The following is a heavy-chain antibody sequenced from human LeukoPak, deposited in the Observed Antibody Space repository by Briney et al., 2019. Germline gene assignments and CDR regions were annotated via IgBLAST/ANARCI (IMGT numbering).Heavy chain of an antibody. CDR3: ARGMEFDP. D-gene: IGHD2-8*01. Sequence: PGGSLRLSCAASGFTFSSFGMHWVRQAPGKGLEWVAIIWYDGSNKYYADSVKGRFTISRDNSRNTLFLQMSSLRADDTAMYYRARGMEFDPWGQGTLVTVSS. V-gene: IGHV3-33*01. CDR2: IWYDGSNK. CDR1: GFTFSSFG. J-gene: IGHJ5*02.